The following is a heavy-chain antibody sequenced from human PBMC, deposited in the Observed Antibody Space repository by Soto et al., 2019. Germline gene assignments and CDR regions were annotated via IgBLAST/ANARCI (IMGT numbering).Heavy chain of an antibody. J-gene: IGHJ5*02. D-gene: IGHD3-10*01. CDR1: GDSISSSSFY. V-gene: IGHV4-39*01. CDR3: ARPLWFGELFWFDP. Sequence: QLQLQESGPGLVKPSETLSLTCTVSGDSISSSSFYWGWIRQPPGKGLEWIGSIYYSGSTYYNPSLKSRVTISVDTAKHQFSLKLSSVTAADTAVYYCARPLWFGELFWFDPWGQGTLVTVSS. CDR2: IYYSGST.